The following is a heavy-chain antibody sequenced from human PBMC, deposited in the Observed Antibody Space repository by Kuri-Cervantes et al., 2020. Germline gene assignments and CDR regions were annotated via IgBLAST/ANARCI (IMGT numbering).Heavy chain of an antibody. D-gene: IGHD3-10*01. V-gene: IGHV3-11*01. CDR3: ARDLRFTMVLGVIRPFDY. CDR1: GFTVSSNY. Sequence: GESLKISCAASGFTVSSNYMSWVRQAPGKGLEWVSYISSSGSTIYYADSVKGRFTISRDNAKNSLYLQMNSLRAEDTAVYYCARDLRFTMVLGVIRPFDYWGQGTLVTVSS. J-gene: IGHJ4*02. CDR2: ISSSGSTI.